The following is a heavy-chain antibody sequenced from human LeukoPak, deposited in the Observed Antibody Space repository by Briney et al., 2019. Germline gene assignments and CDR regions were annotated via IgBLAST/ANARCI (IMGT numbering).Heavy chain of an antibody. V-gene: IGHV1-8*03. J-gene: IGHJ4*02. D-gene: IGHD1-26*01. CDR1: GYTFTGYY. CDR3: ARDKVVGATGEAAFDY. CDR2: MNPNSGNT. Sequence: ASVKVSCKASGYTFTGYYMNWVRQAPGQGLEWMGWMNPNSGNTGYAQKFQGRVTITRNTSISTAYMELSSLRSEDTAVYYCARDKVVGATGEAAFDYWGQGTLVTVSS.